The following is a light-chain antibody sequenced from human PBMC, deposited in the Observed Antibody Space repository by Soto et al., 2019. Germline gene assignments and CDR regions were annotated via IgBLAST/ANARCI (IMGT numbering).Light chain of an antibody. J-gene: IGKJ2*01. CDR3: QQYGGSPYT. CDR1: QSVSSTY. Sequence: EIVLTQSPGTLSLSPGERATLSCRASQSVSSTYLAWYQQKPGQAPRLLIYGASSRATGIPDRFSGSGSGTDFTLTVGTLEPEDSAVHSCQQYGGSPYTFGQGTTLESK. V-gene: IGKV3-20*01. CDR2: GAS.